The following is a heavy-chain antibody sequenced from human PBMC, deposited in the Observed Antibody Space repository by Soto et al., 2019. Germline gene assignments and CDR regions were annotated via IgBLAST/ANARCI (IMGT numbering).Heavy chain of an antibody. CDR1: GFTFSSYA. V-gene: IGHV3-23*01. CDR2: ISGSGGST. J-gene: IGHJ3*02. D-gene: IGHD1-26*01. Sequence: GGSLRLSCAASGFTFSSYAMSWVRQAPGKGLEWVSAISGSGGSTYYADSVKGRFTISRDNSKNTLYLQMNSLRAEDTAVYYCANLILGIVGATQRKWDAFDIWGQGTMVTVSS. CDR3: ANLILGIVGATQRKWDAFDI.